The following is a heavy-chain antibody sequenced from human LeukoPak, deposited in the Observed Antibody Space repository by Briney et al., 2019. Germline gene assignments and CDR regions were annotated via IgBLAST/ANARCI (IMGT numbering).Heavy chain of an antibody. CDR1: GFTFSSYS. CDR2: INRNGGST. Sequence: PGGSLRLSCAASGFTFSSYSMNWVRQAPGKGLEWVSGINRNGGSTGYADSVKGRFTISRDNAKNSLFLQMNSLRVEDTALYYCAREGGSGSYYVIDYWGQGTLVTVSS. V-gene: IGHV3-20*04. J-gene: IGHJ4*02. CDR3: AREGGSGSYYVIDY. D-gene: IGHD3-10*01.